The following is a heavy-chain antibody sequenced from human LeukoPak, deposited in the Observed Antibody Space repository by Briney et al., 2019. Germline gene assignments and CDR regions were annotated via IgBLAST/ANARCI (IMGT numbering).Heavy chain of an antibody. V-gene: IGHV4-39*07. Sequence: SETLSLTCTVSGGSISSSSYYWGWIRQPPGKGLEWIGSIYYSGSTYYNPSLKSRVTISVDTSKNQFSLKLSSVTAADTAVYYCARHARYCSSTSCYAYWYFDLWGRGTLVTVSS. CDR3: ARHARYCSSTSCYAYWYFDL. J-gene: IGHJ2*01. CDR2: IYYSGST. D-gene: IGHD2-2*01. CDR1: GGSISSSSYY.